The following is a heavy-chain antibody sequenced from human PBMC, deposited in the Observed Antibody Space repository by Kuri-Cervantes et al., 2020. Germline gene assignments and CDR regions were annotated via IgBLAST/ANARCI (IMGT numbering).Heavy chain of an antibody. CDR1: GFTFSSYG. V-gene: IGHV3-21*01. J-gene: IGHJ4*02. Sequence: LSLTCAASGFTFSSYGMHWVRQAPGKGLEWVSSISSSSSYIYYADSVKGRFTISRDNAKNSLYLQMNSLRAEDTAVYYCARARGGDYWGQGTLVTVSS. CDR3: ARARGGDY. CDR2: ISSSSSYI. D-gene: IGHD3-16*01.